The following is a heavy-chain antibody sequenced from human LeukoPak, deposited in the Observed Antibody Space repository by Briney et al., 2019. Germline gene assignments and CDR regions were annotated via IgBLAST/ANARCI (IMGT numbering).Heavy chain of an antibody. J-gene: IGHJ2*01. D-gene: IGHD6-19*01. V-gene: IGHV3-30*18. CDR3: AKDLGGGSGCYDL. CDR1: GFTFSSYG. CDR2: ISYDGSNK. Sequence: GRSLRLSCAASGFTFSSYGMHWVRQAPGKGLEWVAIISYDGSNKYYVDSVQGRFTTSRDNSKNTLYLQMNSLRAEDTAVYYCAKDLGGGSGCYDLWGRGTLVTVSS.